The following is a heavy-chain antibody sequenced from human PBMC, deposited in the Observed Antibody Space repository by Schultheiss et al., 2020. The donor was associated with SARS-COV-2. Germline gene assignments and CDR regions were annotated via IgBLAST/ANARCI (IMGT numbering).Heavy chain of an antibody. D-gene: IGHD7-27*01. CDR2: ISSDGKKK. CDR1: GFTFSTYG. J-gene: IGHJ6*02. V-gene: IGHV3-30*19. CDR3: AKAGSELGDYYGMDV. Sequence: GGSLRLSCAASGFTFSTYGMHWVRQAPGKGLQWVAVISSDGKKKYFADSVKGRFTISRDNAKNSLYLQMNSLRAEDTALYYCAKAGSELGDYYGMDVWGQGTTVTVAS.